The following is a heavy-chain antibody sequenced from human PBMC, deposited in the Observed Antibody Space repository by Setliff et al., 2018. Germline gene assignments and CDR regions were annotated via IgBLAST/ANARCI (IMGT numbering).Heavy chain of an antibody. V-gene: IGHV4-61*09. CDR3: ARGRNVAARLFDS. CDR1: GGSISSGGFY. CDR2: FHTGGAT. D-gene: IGHD6-6*01. Sequence: LSLTCSVSGGSISSGGFYWSWIRQSAGRGLEWIGHFHTGGATDYNLSLKSRVTISLDSSKNQFSLRLSSVTAADAAVYFCARGRNVAARLFDSWGQGTLVTVSS. J-gene: IGHJ4*02.